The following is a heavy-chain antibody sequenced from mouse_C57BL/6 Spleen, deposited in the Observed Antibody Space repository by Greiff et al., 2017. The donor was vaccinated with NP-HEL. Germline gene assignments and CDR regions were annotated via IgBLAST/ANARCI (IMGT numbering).Heavy chain of an antibody. D-gene: IGHD1-1*01. V-gene: IGHV5-17*01. CDR2: ISSGSSTI. J-gene: IGHJ3*01. CDR3: ARQNYYGSSSFAY. Sequence: DVKLVESGGGLVKPGGSLKLSCAASGFTFSDYGMHWVRQAPEKGLEWVAYISSGSSTIYYADTVKGRFTISRDNAKNTLFLQMTSLRSEDTAMYYCARQNYYGSSSFAYWGQGTLVTVSA. CDR1: GFTFSDYG.